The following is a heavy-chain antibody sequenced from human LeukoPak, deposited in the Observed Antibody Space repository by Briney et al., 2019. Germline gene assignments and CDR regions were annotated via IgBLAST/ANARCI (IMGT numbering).Heavy chain of an antibody. V-gene: IGHV4-34*01. CDR1: GGSFSGYY. D-gene: IGHD3-22*01. J-gene: IGHJ4*02. CDR2: INHSGST. CDR3: ARGTTYYYDSSGYYYY. Sequence: PSETLSLTCAVYGGSFSGYYWSWIRQPPGKGLEWIGEINHSGSTNYHPSLKSRVTISVDTSKNQFSLKLSSVTAADTAVYYCARGTTYYYDSSGYYYYWGQGTLVTVSS.